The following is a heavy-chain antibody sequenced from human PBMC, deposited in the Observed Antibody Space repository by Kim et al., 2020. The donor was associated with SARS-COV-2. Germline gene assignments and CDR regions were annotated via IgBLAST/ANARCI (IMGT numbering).Heavy chain of an antibody. V-gene: IGHV3-7*01. Sequence: GGSLRLSCAASGFSFSTYWMTFVRQAPGKGLEWVANIKEDGSEKYYVDSVKGRFTISRDNAKNSLYLHMNSLRAEDTAVYSCARNRIDYWGQGTLVTVSS. CDR2: IKEDGSEK. CDR1: GFSFSTYW. J-gene: IGHJ4*02. CDR3: ARNRIDY.